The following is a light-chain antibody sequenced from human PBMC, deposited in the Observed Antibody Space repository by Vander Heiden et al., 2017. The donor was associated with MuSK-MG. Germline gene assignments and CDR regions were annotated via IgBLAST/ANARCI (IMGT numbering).Light chain of an antibody. CDR1: QSVNVY. CDR2: DAS. V-gene: IGKV3-11*01. CDR3: QQRSDWPPLT. J-gene: IGKJ4*01. Sequence: EVVLTQSTSTLSLSPGERATLSCRASQSVNVYVAWYQQKPGQAPRLLIYDASKRAAETPARFSGSGSGADFTLTISSLEPEDFGVYYCQQRSDWPPLTFGGGTKVEIK.